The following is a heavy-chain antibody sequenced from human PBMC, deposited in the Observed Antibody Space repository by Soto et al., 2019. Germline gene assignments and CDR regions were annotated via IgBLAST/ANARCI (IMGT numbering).Heavy chain of an antibody. CDR1: GYTNTGNA. CDR2: INAGNGNP. CDR3: ARGSYYYESSGYYPDY. D-gene: IGHD3-22*01. J-gene: IGHJ4*02. Sequence: GASVKLSSKDSGYTNTGNAMHWVRQAPKQRLEWMGWINAGNGNPKYSQKFQDRVTISRDTSATTAYMEMSSLRSEDTAVYYCARGSYYYESSGYYPDYWGQGTLVTVSS. V-gene: IGHV1-3*01.